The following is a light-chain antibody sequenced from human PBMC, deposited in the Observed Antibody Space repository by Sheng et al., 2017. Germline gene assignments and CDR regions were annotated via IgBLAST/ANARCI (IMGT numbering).Light chain of an antibody. CDR1: QGISSY. CDR3: HQYKKFPLT. V-gene: IGKV1D-8*02. Sequence: AIWMTQSPSLLSASTGDRVTISCRVSQGISSYLAWYQQKPGKAPELLIYAASALQSGVPSRFSGSGSGTDFTLTISYLQSEDFATYYCHQYKKFPLTFGGGTEVEIK. CDR2: AAS. J-gene: IGKJ4*01.